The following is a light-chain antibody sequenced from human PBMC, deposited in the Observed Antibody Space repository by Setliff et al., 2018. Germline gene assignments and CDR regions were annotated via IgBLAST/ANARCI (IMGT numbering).Light chain of an antibody. CDR2: EVN. V-gene: IGLV2-23*02. CDR3: CSYAGSRTFL. CDR1: SSDVGSYNL. J-gene: IGLJ2*01. Sequence: QSVLTQPASVSGSPGQSITISCAGTSSDVGSYNLVSWYQQHPGKAPKLLIYEVNKGPSGVSDRFSGSKFGNTASLTISGLQAEDEADYYCCSYAGSRTFLFGGGTKVTVL.